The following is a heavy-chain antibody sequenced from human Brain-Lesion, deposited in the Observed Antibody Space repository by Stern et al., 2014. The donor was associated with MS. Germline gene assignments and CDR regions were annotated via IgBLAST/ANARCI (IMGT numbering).Heavy chain of an antibody. J-gene: IGHJ5*02. Sequence: VQLVQSGPGLVKPSETLSLTCTVAGGSVSSTSYAWAWIRQPPGKGLEWIGTIYYSGNTYYSPSLKSRLTIALDTSKNQFSLNRRSVTAADTAVYYCAGEEDIRYCSGGSCTGNWFDPWGQGTLVTVSS. CDR1: GGSVSSTSYA. V-gene: IGHV4-39*01. D-gene: IGHD2-15*01. CDR2: IYYSGNT. CDR3: AGEEDIRYCSGGSCTGNWFDP.